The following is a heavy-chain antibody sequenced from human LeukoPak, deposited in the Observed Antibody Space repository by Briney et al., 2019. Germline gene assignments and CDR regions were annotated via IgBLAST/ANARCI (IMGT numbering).Heavy chain of an antibody. Sequence: GASVKVSCKASGYTFTSYYMHWVRQAPGQGLEWMGIINPSGGSTGYAQKFQGRVTMTRDTSTSTVYMELSSLRSEDTAVYYCAREDEVRGVFDYWGQGTLVTVSS. CDR3: AREDEVRGVFDY. V-gene: IGHV1-46*01. D-gene: IGHD3-10*01. J-gene: IGHJ4*02. CDR2: INPSGGST. CDR1: GYTFTSYY.